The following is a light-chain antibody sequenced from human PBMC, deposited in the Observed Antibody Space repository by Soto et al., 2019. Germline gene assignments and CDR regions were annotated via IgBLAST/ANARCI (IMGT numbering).Light chain of an antibody. J-gene: IGKJ1*01. CDR1: KSVSSN. CDR3: QQYNNWPPVT. CDR2: GAS. V-gene: IGKV3-15*01. Sequence: EIVMTQSPATLSVSPGERATLSCRASKSVSSNLAWYQQKPGQAPRLLIYGASTRATGIPARFSGSGSGTEFTLTISSLQSEDVSVYYCQQYNNWPPVTFGQGTKVEIK.